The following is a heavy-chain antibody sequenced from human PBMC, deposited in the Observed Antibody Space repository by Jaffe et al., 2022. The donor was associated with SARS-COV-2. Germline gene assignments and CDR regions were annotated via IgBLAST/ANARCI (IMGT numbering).Heavy chain of an antibody. V-gene: IGHV4-59*01. J-gene: IGHJ3*02. CDR2: IYYSGST. CDR3: ARGDCSGGSCPRDYDAFDI. D-gene: IGHD2-15*01. Sequence: QVQLQESGPGLVKPSETLSLTCTVSGGSISSYYWSWIRQPPGKGLEWIGYIYYSGSTNYNPSLKSRVTISVDTSKNQFSLKLSSVTAADTAVYYCARGDCSGGSCPRDYDAFDIWGQGTMVTVSS. CDR1: GGSISSYY.